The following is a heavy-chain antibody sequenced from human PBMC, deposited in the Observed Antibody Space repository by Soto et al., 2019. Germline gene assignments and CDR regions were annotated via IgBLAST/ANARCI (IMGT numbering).Heavy chain of an antibody. V-gene: IGHV2-5*02. D-gene: IGHD2-2*01. Sequence: QITLKESGPTLVKPTQTLTLTCTFSGFSLSTDGVGVGWIRQPPGKALEWLALIYWDDDQRYSPSLKTRLTITEDTSTHQVVLTLTNIDPVDTATYYCAHAYGGTSWPNDAFDVWGQGTVVTVSS. J-gene: IGHJ3*01. CDR2: IYWDDDQ. CDR1: GFSLSTDGVG. CDR3: AHAYGGTSWPNDAFDV.